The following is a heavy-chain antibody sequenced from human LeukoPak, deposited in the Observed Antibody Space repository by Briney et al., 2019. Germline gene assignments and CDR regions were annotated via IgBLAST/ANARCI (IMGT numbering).Heavy chain of an antibody. CDR2: IYTSGST. J-gene: IGHJ3*02. CDR3: ARETYYYDSSESVAFDI. CDR1: GDSISSYY. Sequence: SETLSLTCSVSGDSISSYYWSWIRQPAGKGLEWIGRIYTSGSTNYNPSLKSRVTMSVDTSKNQFSLKLSSVTAADTAVYYCARETYYYDSSESVAFDIWGQGTMVTVSS. V-gene: IGHV4-4*07. D-gene: IGHD3-22*01.